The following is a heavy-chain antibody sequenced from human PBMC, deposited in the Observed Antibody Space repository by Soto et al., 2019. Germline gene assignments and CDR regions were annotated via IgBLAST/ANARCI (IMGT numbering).Heavy chain of an antibody. CDR3: AREFDSRGDAYYLDY. J-gene: IGHJ4*02. V-gene: IGHV1-69*13. D-gene: IGHD3-22*01. CDR2: IIPIFGTA. Sequence: SSVKVSCKASGGTFRIYAISWVRQAPGQGLEWMGGIIPIFGTANYAQKFQGRVTITADESTSTAYMELSSLRSEDTAVYYCAREFDSRGDAYYLDYWGQGTLVTVSS. CDR1: GGTFRIYA.